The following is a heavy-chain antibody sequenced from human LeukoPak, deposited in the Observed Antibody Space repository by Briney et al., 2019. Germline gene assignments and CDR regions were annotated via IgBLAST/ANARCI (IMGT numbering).Heavy chain of an antibody. CDR3: AKVGASNYWAHFDY. D-gene: IGHD1-7*01. V-gene: IGHV3-23*01. Sequence: GGSLRLSCAASGFTFSSYAMSWVRQAPGKGLEWLSAISGSGGSTYYADSVKGRFTISRDNSKNTLYLQMNSLRAEDTAVYYCAKVGASNYWAHFDYWGQGTLVTVSS. CDR2: ISGSGGST. J-gene: IGHJ4*02. CDR1: GFTFSSYA.